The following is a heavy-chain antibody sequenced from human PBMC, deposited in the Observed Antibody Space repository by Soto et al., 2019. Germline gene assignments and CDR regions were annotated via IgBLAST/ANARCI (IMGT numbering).Heavy chain of an antibody. CDR3: ARLFGTDWVVVAAPFDY. J-gene: IGHJ4*02. D-gene: IGHD2-15*01. V-gene: IGHV5-51*01. CDR1: GYSFTSYW. Sequence: PGESLKISCKGSGYSFTSYWIGWVRQMPGKGLEWMGIIYPGDSDTRYSPSFQGQVTISADKSISTAYLQWSSLKASDTAMYYCARLFGTDWVVVAAPFDYWGQGTLVTVSS. CDR2: IYPGDSDT.